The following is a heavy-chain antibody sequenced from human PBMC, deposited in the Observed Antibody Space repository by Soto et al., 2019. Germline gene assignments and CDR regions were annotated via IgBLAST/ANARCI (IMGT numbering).Heavy chain of an antibody. CDR2: ISGSGGST. CDR3: VNKDGYSSAFDI. J-gene: IGHJ3*02. V-gene: IGHV3-23*01. CDR1: WWKIINYA. Sequence: ASWWKIINYARSRILQAPGKGLEWVSAISGSGGSTYYADSVKGRFTISRDNSKNTLYLQMSSLRAEDTVVYYGVNKDGYSSAFDIRGQGTMV. D-gene: IGHD5-18*01.